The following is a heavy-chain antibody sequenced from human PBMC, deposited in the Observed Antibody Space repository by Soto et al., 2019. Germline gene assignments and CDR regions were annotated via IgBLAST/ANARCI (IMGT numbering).Heavy chain of an antibody. Sequence: QVQLVEPGGGVVQPGRSLRLSCEASRFTFSSYAMHWVRQAPGKGLDWVAVISYDGSTKYYADSVKGRITISRDNSNNMLYLHVDSLRPEDTAVYYCAKDQGNLLWTGGIDSWGQGTLVTVSS. J-gene: IGHJ4*02. V-gene: IGHV3-30*04. CDR1: RFTFSSYA. CDR3: AKDQGNLLWTGGIDS. CDR2: ISYDGSTK. D-gene: IGHD3-16*01.